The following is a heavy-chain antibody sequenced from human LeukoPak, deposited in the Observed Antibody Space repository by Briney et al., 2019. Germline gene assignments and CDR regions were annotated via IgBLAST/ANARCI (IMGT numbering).Heavy chain of an antibody. CDR1: GYTFTSYY. Sequence: ASVKVSCKASGYTFTSYYIHWVRQAPGQGLEWMGIINPSGGSTNYAQKFQGRVTMTRDTSTSTVYMELSSLRSEDTAMYYCAKWTTTYLDYWGQGALVTVSS. CDR2: INPSGGST. D-gene: IGHD1-1*01. CDR3: AKWTTTYLDY. J-gene: IGHJ4*02. V-gene: IGHV1-46*01.